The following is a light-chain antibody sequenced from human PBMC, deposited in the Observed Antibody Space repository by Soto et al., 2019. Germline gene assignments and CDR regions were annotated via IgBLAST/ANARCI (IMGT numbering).Light chain of an antibody. V-gene: IGKV3-20*01. J-gene: IGKJ4*01. CDR2: GAS. CDR1: QSVSSSY. Sequence: VMTLSADSLSVSLGEKATIDCKSSQSVSSSYLAWYQQKPGQAPRLLIYGASSRATGIPDRFSGSGSGTDFTLTISRLEPEDFAVYYCQQKGLTFGGGTKVDIK. CDR3: QQKGLT.